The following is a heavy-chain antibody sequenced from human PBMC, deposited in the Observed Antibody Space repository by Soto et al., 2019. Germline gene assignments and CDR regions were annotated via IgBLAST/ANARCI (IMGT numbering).Heavy chain of an antibody. Sequence: GGSLRLSCAVSGFTFSSYEMNWVRQAPGKGLEWVSYIGTSGKTIYYADSVRGRFTISRDNAKNSLYLQRNSLRAEDTAVYFCARDPAIYRGKFDYGLDVWGRGNT. CDR2: IGTSGKTI. CDR3: ARDPAIYRGKFDYGLDV. D-gene: IGHD5-18*01. V-gene: IGHV3-48*03. CDR1: GFTFSSYE. J-gene: IGHJ6*02.